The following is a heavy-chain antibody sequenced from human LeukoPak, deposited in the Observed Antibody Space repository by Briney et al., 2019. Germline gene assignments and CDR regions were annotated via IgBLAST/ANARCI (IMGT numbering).Heavy chain of an antibody. CDR1: GFTFSSYS. V-gene: IGHV3-21*01. CDR2: ISSSSSYI. Sequence: GGSLRLSCAASGFTFSSYSMNWVRQAPGKGLEWVSSISSSSSYIYYADSVKGRFTISRDNAKNSLYLQMDSLRAEDTAVYYCARELGWRDGYNYVGYWGQGTLVTVSS. J-gene: IGHJ4*02. CDR3: ARELGWRDGYNYVGY. D-gene: IGHD5-24*01.